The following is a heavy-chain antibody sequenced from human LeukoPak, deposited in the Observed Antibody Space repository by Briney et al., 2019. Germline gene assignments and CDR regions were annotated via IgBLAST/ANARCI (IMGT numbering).Heavy chain of an antibody. CDR3: AKDRPNYYEANGHYYRRDGDS. Sequence: PGGSLRLSCAASGFTFSSYAMSWVRQAPGKGLEWVSAISGSGGSTYYADSVKGRFTISRDNSRNTLYLQMNSLRAEDTAIYYCAKDRPNYYEANGHYYRRDGDSWGQGTLVTVSS. CDR2: ISGSGGST. V-gene: IGHV3-23*01. CDR1: GFTFSSYA. D-gene: IGHD3-22*01. J-gene: IGHJ5*01.